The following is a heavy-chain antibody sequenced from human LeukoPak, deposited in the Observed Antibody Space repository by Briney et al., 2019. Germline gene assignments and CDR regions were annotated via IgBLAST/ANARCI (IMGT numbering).Heavy chain of an antibody. CDR1: GYTFANYY. Sequence: GASVKVSCKASGYTFANYYIHWMRQAPGQGLEWMGIINPNGGSTRYAQKFQGRVTMTGDTSTSTVYMELSSLRSEDTAVYYCAKNWNYLNYYFDYWGQGTLVTVSS. CDR3: AKNWNYLNYYFDY. J-gene: IGHJ4*02. CDR2: INPNGGST. D-gene: IGHD1-7*01. V-gene: IGHV1-46*01.